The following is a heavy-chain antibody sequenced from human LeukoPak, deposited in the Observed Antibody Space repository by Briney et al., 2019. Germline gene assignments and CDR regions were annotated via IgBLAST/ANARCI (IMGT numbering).Heavy chain of an antibody. Sequence: HPGRSLRLSCAGSAFTVGNSWISCFRQTPGKLLEWVANIKQDGSEKYVDSVKGRFTISRDIAKTSLYLQMNSLRAEDTAVYYCAREASSHFTWGQGTLVTVSS. CDR3: AREASSHFT. V-gene: IGHV3-7*01. D-gene: IGHD3-3*02. CDR1: AFTVGNSW. J-gene: IGHJ5*02. CDR2: IKQDGSEK.